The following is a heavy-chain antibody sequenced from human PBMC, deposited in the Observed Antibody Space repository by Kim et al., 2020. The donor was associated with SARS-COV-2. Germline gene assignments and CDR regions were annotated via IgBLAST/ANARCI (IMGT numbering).Heavy chain of an antibody. CDR2: ISAYNGNT. Sequence: ASVKVSCKASGYTVTSYGISWVRQAPGQGLEGMGWISAYNGNTNYAQKLQGRVTMTTDTATSTAYMELRSLGSADTAGYYCAREPGYCSSTSCPPHSTQGYSGQGTLVTASS. D-gene: IGHD2-2*01. V-gene: IGHV1-18*04. CDR1: GYTVTSYG. CDR3: AREPGYCSSTSCPPHSTQGY. J-gene: IGHJ4*02.